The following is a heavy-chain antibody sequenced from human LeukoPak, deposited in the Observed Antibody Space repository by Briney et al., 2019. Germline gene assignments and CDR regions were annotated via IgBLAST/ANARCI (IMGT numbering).Heavy chain of an antibody. CDR1: GGPISSYY. V-gene: IGHV4-4*07. J-gene: IGHJ6*03. D-gene: IGHD6-13*01. Sequence: SETLSLTCTVSGGPISSYYWSWIRQPAGKGLEWIGRIYTSGSTNYNPSLKSRVTMSVDTSKNQFSLKLSSVTAADTAVYYCARDHPAAVYYMDVWGKGTTVTVSS. CDR2: IYTSGST. CDR3: ARDHPAAVYYMDV.